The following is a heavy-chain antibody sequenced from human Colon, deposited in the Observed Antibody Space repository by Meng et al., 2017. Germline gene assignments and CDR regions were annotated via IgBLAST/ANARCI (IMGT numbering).Heavy chain of an antibody. CDR2: IKSKTDGGTT. CDR1: GFSFSNAW. D-gene: IGHD6-25*01. V-gene: IGHV3-15*01. CDR3: TPRTQEAATIRFDY. J-gene: IGHJ4*02. Sequence: AGSLSLSCAASGFSFSNAWMNWVRQAPGKGLEWVGRIKSKTDGGTTDYAAPVKGRIIIARDDTKDTLYLQMNSLKTEDTDLYFCTPRTQEAATIRFDYWGQGTLVTVSS.